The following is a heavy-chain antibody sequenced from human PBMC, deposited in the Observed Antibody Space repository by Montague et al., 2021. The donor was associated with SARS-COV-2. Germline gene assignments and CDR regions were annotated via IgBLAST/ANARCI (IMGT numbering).Heavy chain of an antibody. V-gene: IGHV4-39*01. D-gene: IGHD4-23*01. J-gene: IGHJ2*01. CDR1: GGSISSNLFY. CDR3: ARHVDPCGGNCRIWYFDL. Sequence: SETLSLTCTVSGGSISSNLFYWGWIRQTPGKALEWIGDISYTGSTYYXXXLKSRVTVAVDTSTNQFSLRLRSLTAADTAMYYCARHVDPCGGNCRIWYFDLWGRGSLVTVSS. CDR2: ISYTGST.